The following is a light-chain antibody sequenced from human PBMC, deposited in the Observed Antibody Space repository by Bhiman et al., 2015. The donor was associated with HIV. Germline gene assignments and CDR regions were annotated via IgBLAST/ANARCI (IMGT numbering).Light chain of an antibody. CDR2: ENN. V-gene: IGLV1-51*02. J-gene: IGLJ3*02. CDR1: SSNIGNNY. CDR3: QSYDNSLSGGV. Sequence: QSVLTQPPSVSAAPGQKVTISCSGSSSNIGNNYVSWYQQLPGTAPKLLIYENNKRPSGIPDRFSGSKSGTSATLGITGLQTGDEADYYCQSYDNSLSGGVFGGGTKLTVL.